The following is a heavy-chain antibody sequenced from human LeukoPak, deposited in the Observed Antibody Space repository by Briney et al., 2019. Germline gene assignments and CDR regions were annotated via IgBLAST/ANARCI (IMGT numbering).Heavy chain of an antibody. CDR1: GFTFSDYY. CDR3: ARDQKTVAGRFDY. J-gene: IGHJ4*02. V-gene: IGHV3-11*04. CDR2: ISSSGSTI. Sequence: KTGGSLRLSCAASGFTFSDYYMIWIRQAPGKGLEWVSYISSSGSTIYYADSVKGRFTISRDNAKNSLYLQMNSLRAEDTAVYYCARDQKTVAGRFDYWGQGTLVTVSS. D-gene: IGHD6-19*01.